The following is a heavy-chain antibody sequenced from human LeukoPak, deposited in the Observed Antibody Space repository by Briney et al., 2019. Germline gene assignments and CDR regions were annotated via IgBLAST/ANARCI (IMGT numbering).Heavy chain of an antibody. Sequence: GGSLSLSCVASGFTFSSYWMHWVRQDPRKGLVWVSRISGDGRSINYADSVRGRFTISRDNAKNTLYLQMNTLRVEDTAVYYCTRDLMDYDVSTGLHHYYMDVWGQGTTVTVSS. CDR3: TRDLMDYDVSTGLHHYYMDV. D-gene: IGHD3-9*01. V-gene: IGHV3-74*01. CDR1: GFTFSSYW. CDR2: ISGDGRSI. J-gene: IGHJ6*02.